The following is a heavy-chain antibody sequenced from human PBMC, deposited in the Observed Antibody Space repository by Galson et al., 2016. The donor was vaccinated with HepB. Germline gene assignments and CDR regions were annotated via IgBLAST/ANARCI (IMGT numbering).Heavy chain of an antibody. V-gene: IGHV3-23*01. CDR3: AGCERYGSAWYGKNDY. Sequence: SLRLSCAASGFTFSSYAMTWVRQAPGKGLEWVSAGYGGGGGPHYADSVKGRFPMSRDISRNTLYLQMNSLRAEDTAVYYFAGCERYGSAWYGKNDYWGQGTLVTVSS. J-gene: IGHJ4*02. CDR2: GYGGGGGP. D-gene: IGHD6-13*01. CDR1: GFTFSSYA.